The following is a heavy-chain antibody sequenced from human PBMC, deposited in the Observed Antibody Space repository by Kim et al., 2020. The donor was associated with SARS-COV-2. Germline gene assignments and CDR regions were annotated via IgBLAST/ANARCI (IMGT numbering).Heavy chain of an antibody. D-gene: IGHD2-15*01. V-gene: IGHV4-39*01. J-gene: IGHJ5*02. CDR1: GGSISSSSYY. Sequence: SETLSLTCTVSGGSISSSSYYWGWIRQPPGKGLEWIGSIYYSGSTYYNPSLKSRVTISVDTSKNQFSLKLSSVTAADTAVYYCASGPQGYCSGGSCYGQRKFDPWGQGTLVTVSS. CDR2: IYYSGST. CDR3: ASGPQGYCSGGSCYGQRKFDP.